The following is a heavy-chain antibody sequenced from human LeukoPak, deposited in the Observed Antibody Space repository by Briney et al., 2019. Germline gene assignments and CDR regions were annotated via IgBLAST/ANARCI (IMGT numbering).Heavy chain of an antibody. Sequence: ASVKVSCKASGYTFTGYYMHWVRQAPGQGLEWMGWINPNSGGRNYAQKFQGRVTVTRDTSISTAYMELSRLRSGDTAVYYCARDQGQQLVVYFDLWGRGTLVTVSS. V-gene: IGHV1-2*02. CDR2: INPNSGGR. J-gene: IGHJ2*01. CDR1: GYTFTGYY. CDR3: ARDQGQQLVVYFDL. D-gene: IGHD6-13*01.